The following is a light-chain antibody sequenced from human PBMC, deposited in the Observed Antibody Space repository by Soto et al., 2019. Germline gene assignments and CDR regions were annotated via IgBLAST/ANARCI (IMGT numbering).Light chain of an antibody. CDR3: SSSRSGSTPYV. J-gene: IGLJ1*01. CDR2: EVS. V-gene: IGLV2-14*01. CDR1: ISDIGDYNY. Sequence: QSVLTQPASVSGSPGQSITISCTGTISDIGDYNYVSWYQQHPGKAPKLMIYEVSNRPSGVSNRFSGSKSGTTASLTISGLQAEDEADHYCSSSRSGSTPYVFGTGTKVTVL.